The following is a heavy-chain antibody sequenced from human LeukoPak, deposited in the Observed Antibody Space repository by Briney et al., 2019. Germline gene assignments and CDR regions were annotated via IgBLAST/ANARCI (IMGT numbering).Heavy chain of an antibody. CDR3: ARADFIDAGPYLIGP. CDR1: GYSFTDYC. J-gene: IGHJ5*02. CDR2: INTKSGRT. D-gene: IGHD3-3*01. Sequence: ASVRVSCKTSGYSFTDYCIHWVRQAPGQGLEWMGWINTKSGRTSSARKFQGRVTMTRDPSSTTVYMDMAWLTSDDTAIYFCARADFIDAGPYLIGPWGQGTLVTVSS. V-gene: IGHV1-2*02.